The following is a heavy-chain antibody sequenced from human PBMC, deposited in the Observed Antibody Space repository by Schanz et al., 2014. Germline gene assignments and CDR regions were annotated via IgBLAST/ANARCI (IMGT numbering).Heavy chain of an antibody. CDR1: GFTFSSYA. J-gene: IGHJ5*01. D-gene: IGHD2-15*01. CDR2: MNESHSTI. CDR3: AKTPREYCNYDNCPNWFDS. Sequence: EVQLLESGGGLVQPGGSLRLSCAASGFTFSSYAMSWVRQARGKGLEWVSAMNESHSTIYYADSVRGRFTISRDNAENTLFLQMNSLRAEDTAVYYCAKTPREYCNYDNCPNWFDSWGQGTLXTASS. V-gene: IGHV3-23*01.